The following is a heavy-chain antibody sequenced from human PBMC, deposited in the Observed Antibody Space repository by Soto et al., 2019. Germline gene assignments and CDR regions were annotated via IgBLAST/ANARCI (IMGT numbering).Heavy chain of an antibody. CDR2: IYPGDSDT. CDR3: ARSMYYYGSGSPFLLAY. CDR1: GYSFTSYW. J-gene: IGHJ4*02. Sequence: PGESLKISCKGSGYSFTSYWIGWVRQMPGKGLEWMGIIYPGDSDTRYSPSLQGQVTISADKSISTAYLQWSSLKASDTAMYYCARSMYYYGSGSPFLLAYCGQGTLVPVSS. V-gene: IGHV5-51*01. D-gene: IGHD3-10*01.